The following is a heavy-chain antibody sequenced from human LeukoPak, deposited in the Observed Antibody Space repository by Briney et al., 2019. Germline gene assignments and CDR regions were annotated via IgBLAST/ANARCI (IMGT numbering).Heavy chain of an antibody. V-gene: IGHV3-33*01. CDR1: GFTFSSYG. CDR3: ARDLRFAWFGEFTYYFDY. Sequence: PGGSLRLSCAASGFTFSSYGMHWVRQAPGKGLEWVAVIWYDGSNKYYADSVKGRFTISRDNSKNTLYLQMNSLRAEDTAVYYCARDLRFAWFGEFTYYFDYWGQGTLVTVSS. CDR2: IWYDGSNK. J-gene: IGHJ4*02. D-gene: IGHD3-10*01.